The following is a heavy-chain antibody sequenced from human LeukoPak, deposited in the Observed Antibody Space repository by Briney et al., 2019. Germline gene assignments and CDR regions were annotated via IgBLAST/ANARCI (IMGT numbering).Heavy chain of an antibody. J-gene: IGHJ6*02. V-gene: IGHV4-34*01. CDR2: INHSGST. CDR1: GGSFSGYY. CDR3: GRRGYSYGPTTRGMDV. D-gene: IGHD5-18*01. Sequence: ASETLSLTCAVYGGSFSGYYWSWIRQPPGKGLEWIGEINHSGSTNYNPSLKSRVTISVDTSKNQSSLKLSSVTAADTAVYYCGRRGYSYGPTTRGMDVWGQGTTVTVSS.